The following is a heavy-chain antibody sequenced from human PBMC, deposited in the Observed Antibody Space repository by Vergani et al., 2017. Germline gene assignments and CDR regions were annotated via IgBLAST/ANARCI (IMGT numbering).Heavy chain of an antibody. Sequence: QLQLQESGPGLVKPSETLSLTCTVSGGSISSSSYYWGWIRQPPGKGLEWIGSIYYSGSTYYNPSLKSRVTISVDTSKNQFSLKLSSVTAADTAVYYCARDLRQSRAGVYYDYGMDVWGQGTTVTVSS. CDR3: ARDLRQSRAGVYYDYGMDV. D-gene: IGHD2-8*01. J-gene: IGHJ6*02. CDR1: GGSISSSSYY. CDR2: IYYSGST. V-gene: IGHV4-39*07.